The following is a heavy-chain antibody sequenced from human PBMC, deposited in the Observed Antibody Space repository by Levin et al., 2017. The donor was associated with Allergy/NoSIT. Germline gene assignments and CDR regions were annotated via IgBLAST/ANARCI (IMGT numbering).Heavy chain of an antibody. CDR2: ISWDSGSI. V-gene: IGHV3-9*01. CDR3: AKDSRQRATERKGPYYYGSMPRSRGRRLWINWFDP. CDR1: GFTFDDYA. D-gene: IGHD3-22*01. J-gene: IGHJ5*02. Sequence: GGSLRLSCAASGFTFDDYAMHWVRQAPGKGLEWVSGISWDSGSIGYADSVKGRFTISRDNAKNSLYLQMNSLRAEDTALYYCAKDSRQRATERKGPYYYGSMPRSRGRRLWINWFDPWGQGTLVTVSS.